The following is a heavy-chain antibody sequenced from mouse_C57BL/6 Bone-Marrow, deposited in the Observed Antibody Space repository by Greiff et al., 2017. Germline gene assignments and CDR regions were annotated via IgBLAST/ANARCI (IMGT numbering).Heavy chain of an antibody. J-gene: IGHJ2*01. CDR3: APTALFDY. V-gene: IGHV1-19*01. Sequence: VQLQQPGPVLVKPGASVKMSCKASGYTFTDYYMNWVKQSHGKSLEWIGVINPYNGGTSYNQKFKGKATLTVDKSSSTAYMELNSLTSEDSAVYYCAPTALFDYWGQGTTLTVSS. D-gene: IGHD1-2*01. CDR2: INPYNGGT. CDR1: GYTFTDYY.